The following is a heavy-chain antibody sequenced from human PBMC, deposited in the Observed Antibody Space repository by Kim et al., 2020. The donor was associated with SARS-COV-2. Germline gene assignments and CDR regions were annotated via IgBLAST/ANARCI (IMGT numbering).Heavy chain of an antibody. CDR2: TSFDGRKK. Sequence: GGSLRLSCAASGFTFSSYGMHWVRQAPGKGLEWVTITSFDGRKKYHADSVKGRFTISRDNSKNTQYLQMNSLRAEDTAVYYCAKDRVAAAGDYYYYGMDVWGQGTTVTVSS. CDR1: GFTFSSYG. D-gene: IGHD6-13*01. J-gene: IGHJ6*02. CDR3: AKDRVAAAGDYYYYGMDV. V-gene: IGHV3-30*18.